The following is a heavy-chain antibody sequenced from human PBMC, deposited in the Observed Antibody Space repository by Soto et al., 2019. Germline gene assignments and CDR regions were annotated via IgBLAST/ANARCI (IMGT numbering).Heavy chain of an antibody. CDR3: ARGIEDTSMITTYYFDY. D-gene: IGHD5-18*01. J-gene: IGHJ4*02. CDR1: ESTFSSYN. Sequence: PGGSLRLSCAASESTFSSYNMNWVRQAPGKGLEWVSSISSFSDYIYYADSVKGRFTISRDDARNSLYLQMNSLRAEDTAVYYCARGIEDTSMITTYYFDYWGPGTLVTVSS. CDR2: ISSFSDYI. V-gene: IGHV3-21*01.